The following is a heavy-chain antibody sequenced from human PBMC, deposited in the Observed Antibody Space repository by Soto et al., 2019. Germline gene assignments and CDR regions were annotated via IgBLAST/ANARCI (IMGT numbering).Heavy chain of an antibody. D-gene: IGHD1-26*01. CDR1: GYTFTGHY. V-gene: IGHV1-2*04. J-gene: IGHJ6*02. Sequence: QVQLVQSGAEVIQPGASVKVSCKASGYTFTGHYIHWVRQAPGQGLEWLGRINPKSGGTKNAQKFQAWVTMTRDTSITTAYMELSRLKSDATAVSYCARGGPKWDLPRHYYYGMDVWGQGNTVTFSS. CDR2: INPKSGGT. CDR3: ARGGPKWDLPRHYYYGMDV.